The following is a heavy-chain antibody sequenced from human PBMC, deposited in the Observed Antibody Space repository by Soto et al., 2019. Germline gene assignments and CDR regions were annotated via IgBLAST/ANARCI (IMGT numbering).Heavy chain of an antibody. CDR3: ARTLGSSGYYYDY. Sequence: GASVKVSFKASGYTFTSYAMHWLRQAPGQRLEWMGWINAGNGNTKYSQKFQGRVTITRDTSASTAYMELSSLRSEDTAVYYCARTLGSSGYYYDYWGQGTLVTVSS. CDR2: INAGNGNT. J-gene: IGHJ4*02. CDR1: GYTFTSYA. D-gene: IGHD3-22*01. V-gene: IGHV1-3*01.